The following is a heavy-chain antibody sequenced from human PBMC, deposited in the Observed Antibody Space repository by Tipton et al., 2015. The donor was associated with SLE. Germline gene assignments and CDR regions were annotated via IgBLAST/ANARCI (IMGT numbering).Heavy chain of an antibody. V-gene: IGHV3-9*01. D-gene: IGHD3-22*01. Sequence: SLRLSCAASGFTFSSYWMHWVRQAPGKGLEWVSGISWNSGSIAYADSVKGRFTISRDNAKNSLYLQMNSLRADDTALYFCAKDRRGGDYFDNWYFDLWGRGTLLTLS. J-gene: IGHJ2*01. CDR3: AKDRRGGDYFDNWYFDL. CDR2: ISWNSGSI. CDR1: GFTFSSYW.